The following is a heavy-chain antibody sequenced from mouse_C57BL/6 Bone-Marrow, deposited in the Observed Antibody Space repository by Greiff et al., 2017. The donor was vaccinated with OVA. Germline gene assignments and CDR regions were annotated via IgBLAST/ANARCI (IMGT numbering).Heavy chain of an antibody. V-gene: IGHV5-4*03. Sequence: EVKLVESGGGLVKPGGSLKLSCAASGFTFSSYAMSWVRQTPEKRLAWVATISDGGSYTYYPDNVKGRFTISRDNAKNNLYLQMSHLKSEDTAMYYCASKLGGYWYFDVWGTGTTVTVSS. CDR2: ISDGGSYT. CDR3: ASKLGGYWYFDV. D-gene: IGHD4-1*01. J-gene: IGHJ1*03. CDR1: GFTFSSYA.